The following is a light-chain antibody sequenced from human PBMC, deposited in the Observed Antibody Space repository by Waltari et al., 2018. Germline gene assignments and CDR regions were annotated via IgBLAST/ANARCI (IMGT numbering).Light chain of an antibody. V-gene: IGKV3-11*01. CDR1: QSVANY. CDR3: QQRNKWPVT. Sequence: DIVLTQSPATLSLSPGKRATLSCRASQSVANYLAWYQQKPGQAPRLLIYDVSNRATDIPARFSGSGFATDFTLTISDLKPEDIAVYYCQQRNKWPVTFGGGTKVEIK. CDR2: DVS. J-gene: IGKJ4*01.